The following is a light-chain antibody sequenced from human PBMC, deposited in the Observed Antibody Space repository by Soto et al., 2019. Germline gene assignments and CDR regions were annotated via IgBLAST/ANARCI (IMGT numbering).Light chain of an antibody. Sequence: QSVLTQPASVSGSPGQSITISCTGTSSDVGGYSYVSWYQQHPGKAPKLMIYEVSYRPSGVSHRFSGSKSGNTASVTISGLQAEDEADYYCSSYTTSTTYVFGTGTKVTVL. CDR2: EVS. CDR1: SSDVGGYSY. CDR3: SSYTTSTTYV. V-gene: IGLV2-14*01. J-gene: IGLJ1*01.